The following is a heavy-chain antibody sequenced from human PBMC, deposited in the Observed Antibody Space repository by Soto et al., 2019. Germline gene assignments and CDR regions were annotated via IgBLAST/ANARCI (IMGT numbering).Heavy chain of an antibody. D-gene: IGHD3-9*01. CDR3: AREFTNYFGMDV. V-gene: IGHV1-46*01. CDR2: LKPSGVDA. Sequence: ASVKVSCKPSGYTFTSYYMHWLRQAPGQGLEWMGVLKPSGVDATYAQNFQGRVTMTRDTSTGTVYMDLSILTSEDTATYYCAREFTNYFGMDVWGQGTTVTVSS. J-gene: IGHJ6*02. CDR1: GYTFTSYY.